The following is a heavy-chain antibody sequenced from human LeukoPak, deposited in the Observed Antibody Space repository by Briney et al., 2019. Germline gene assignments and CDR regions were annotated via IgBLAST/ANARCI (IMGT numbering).Heavy chain of an antibody. CDR3: AREEDIVVVPAAMRGGMDV. CDR2: IWYDGSNK. Sequence: PGRSLRLSCAASGFTFSSYGMHWVRQAPGKGLEWVAVIWYDGSNKYYADPVKGRFTISRDNSKNTLYLQMNSLRAEDTAVYYCAREEDIVVVPAAMRGGMDVWGQGTTVTVSS. D-gene: IGHD2-2*01. V-gene: IGHV3-33*01. CDR1: GFTFSSYG. J-gene: IGHJ6*02.